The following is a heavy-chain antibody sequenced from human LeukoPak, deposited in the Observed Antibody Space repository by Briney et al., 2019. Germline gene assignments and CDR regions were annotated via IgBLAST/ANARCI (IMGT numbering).Heavy chain of an antibody. Sequence: ASVKVSCKASGYTFIDYYMQWVRQAPGQGLEWMGRINPKSGGTNYAQKFQGRVTMTRDTSTSTAYMELSRLTSDDTAVYYCARESSGWYYIDYWGQGTLVTVSS. V-gene: IGHV1-2*06. CDR2: INPKSGGT. CDR1: GYTFIDYY. D-gene: IGHD6-19*01. J-gene: IGHJ4*02. CDR3: ARESSGWYYIDY.